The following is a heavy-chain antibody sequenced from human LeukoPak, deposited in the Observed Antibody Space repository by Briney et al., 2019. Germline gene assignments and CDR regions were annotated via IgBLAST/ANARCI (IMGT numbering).Heavy chain of an antibody. CDR2: IYPGDSDT. D-gene: IGHD2-21*02. CDR3: ARGKHIVVVTGALDI. Sequence: GESLKISCKGSGYSFTSYWIGWVRQMPGKGLEWMGIIYPGDSDTRYSPSFQGQVTISADKSISTAYLQWSSLKASDTAMYYCARGKHIVVVTGALDIWGQGTMVTVSS. J-gene: IGHJ3*02. CDR1: GYSFTSYW. V-gene: IGHV5-51*01.